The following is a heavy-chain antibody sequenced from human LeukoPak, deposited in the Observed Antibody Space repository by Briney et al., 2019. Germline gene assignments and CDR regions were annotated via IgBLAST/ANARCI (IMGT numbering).Heavy chain of an antibody. CDR2: ISAYNGNT. J-gene: IGHJ6*03. V-gene: IGHV1-18*04. Sequence: ASVKVSCKASGYTFTGYYMHWVRQAPGQGLEWMGWISAYNGNTNYAQKLQGRVTMTTDTSTSTAYMELRSLSSDDTAVYYCARDLPDYDFWSGYFGGLVGGYYYYMDVWGKGTTVTVSS. CDR1: GYTFTGYY. CDR3: ARDLPDYDFWSGYFGGLVGGYYYYMDV. D-gene: IGHD3-3*01.